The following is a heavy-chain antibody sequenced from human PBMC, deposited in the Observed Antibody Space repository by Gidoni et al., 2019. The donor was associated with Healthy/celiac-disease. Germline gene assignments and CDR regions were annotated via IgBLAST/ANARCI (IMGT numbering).Heavy chain of an antibody. CDR3: AREGYSYGPGSYYYGMDV. D-gene: IGHD5-18*01. V-gene: IGHV3-48*02. CDR2: ISSSSSTI. Sequence: VQLVESGGGLVQPGGSLRLSCSASGFPFSSYSMNWVRQAPGKGLEWVSYISSSSSTIYYADSVKGRFTISRDNAKNSLYLQMNSLRDEDTAVYYCAREGYSYGPGSYYYGMDVWGQGTTVTVSS. J-gene: IGHJ6*02. CDR1: GFPFSSYS.